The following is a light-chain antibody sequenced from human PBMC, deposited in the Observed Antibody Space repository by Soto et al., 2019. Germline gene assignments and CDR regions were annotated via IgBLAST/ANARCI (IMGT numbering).Light chain of an antibody. V-gene: IGKV1-5*03. J-gene: IGKJ1*01. CDR1: QTINTW. CDR3: QQYNTWSTWT. CDR2: QAS. Sequence: DIQMTQSPSTLSASVGDRVTITCRASQTINTWLAWYQQKPGKAPKLLIYQASNLKGGVPSRFGGSGSGTQFTLTISSLQPDDFATYYCQQYNTWSTWTFGQGTKVEIK.